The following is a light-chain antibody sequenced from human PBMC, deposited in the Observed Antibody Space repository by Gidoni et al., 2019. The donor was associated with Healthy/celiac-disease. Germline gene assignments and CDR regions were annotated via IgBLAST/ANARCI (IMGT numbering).Light chain of an antibody. CDR2: GAS. CDR1: QSVSSSY. J-gene: IGKJ5*01. CDR3: QQYGSSIT. Sequence: EIVLTQSPGTLFLSPGERATLSCRASQSVSSSYLAWYQQKPGQAPRLLIYGASSRATGIPDRFSGSGSGTDFTLTISRLEPEDFAVYYCQQYGSSITFXQXTRLEIK. V-gene: IGKV3-20*01.